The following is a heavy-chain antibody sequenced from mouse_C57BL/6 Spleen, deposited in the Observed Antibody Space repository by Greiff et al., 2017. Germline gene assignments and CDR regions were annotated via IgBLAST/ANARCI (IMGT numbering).Heavy chain of an antibody. Sequence: QVQLQQSGAELVMPGASVKLSCKASGYTFTSYWMHWVKQRPGQGLEWIGEIDPSDSYTNYNQKFKGKSTLTVDKSSSTAYMQLSSLTSEDSAVYYCARQLRARDYWGQGTSGTVSS. V-gene: IGHV1-69*01. D-gene: IGHD3-1*01. CDR3: ARQLRARDY. CDR2: IDPSDSYT. J-gene: IGHJ4*01. CDR1: GYTFTSYW.